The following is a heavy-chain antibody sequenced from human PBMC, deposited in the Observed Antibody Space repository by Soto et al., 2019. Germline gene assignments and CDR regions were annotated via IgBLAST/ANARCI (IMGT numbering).Heavy chain of an antibody. CDR1: GYTFTSYA. J-gene: IGHJ4*02. CDR3: ARDLQADY. V-gene: IGHV1-3*01. CDR2: INAGNGNT. Sequence: QVQLVQSGAEVKKPGASVKVSCKASGYTFTSYAMHWVRQAPGQRLERMGWINAGNGNTKYSQKFQGRVTITRDTSASTAYMDLTSLRSEDTAVYDCARDLQADYWGQGTLVTVSS.